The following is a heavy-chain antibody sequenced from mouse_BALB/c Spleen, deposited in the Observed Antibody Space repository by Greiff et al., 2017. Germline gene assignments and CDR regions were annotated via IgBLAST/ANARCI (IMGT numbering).Heavy chain of an antibody. CDR3: AIYDYDGLR. CDR2: INPSSGYT. CDR1: GYTFTSYT. J-gene: IGHJ3*02. V-gene: IGHV1-4*02. D-gene: IGHD2-4*01. Sequence: VQLQQSAAELARPGASVKMSCKASGYTFTSYTMHWVKQRPGQGLEWIGYINPSSGYTEYNQKFKDKTTLTADKSSSTAYMQLSSLTSEDSAVYYCAIYDYDGLRWGQGTLVTVSA.